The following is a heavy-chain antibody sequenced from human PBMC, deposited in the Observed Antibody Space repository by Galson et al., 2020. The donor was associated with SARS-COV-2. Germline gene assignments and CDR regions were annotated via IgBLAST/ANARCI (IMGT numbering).Heavy chain of an antibody. CDR2: VYHSGST. CDR1: GYSISSGYY. J-gene: IGHJ4*02. D-gene: IGHD5-18*01. Sequence: SETLSLTCAVSGYSISSGYYWGWIRQPPGKGLEWIGSVYHSGSTYYNPSLKSRVTISVDTSKNQFSLKLSSVTAADTAVYYWARRPGYPYDRYVYYWGQGTLVTVSS. CDR3: ARRPGYPYDRYVYY. V-gene: IGHV4-38-2*01.